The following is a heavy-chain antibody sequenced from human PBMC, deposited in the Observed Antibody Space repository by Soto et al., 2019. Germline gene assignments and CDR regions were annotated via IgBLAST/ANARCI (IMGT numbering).Heavy chain of an antibody. CDR1: GGTFSSYA. Sequence: ASVKVSCKASGGTFSSYAISWVRQAPGQGLEWMGGIIPIFGTANYAQKFQGRVTVTADESTSTAYMELSSLRSEDTAVYYCASPYCSSTSCTIYYYYGMDVWGQGTTVTVSS. CDR3: ASPYCSSTSCTIYYYYGMDV. D-gene: IGHD2-2*01. J-gene: IGHJ6*02. CDR2: IIPIFGTA. V-gene: IGHV1-69*13.